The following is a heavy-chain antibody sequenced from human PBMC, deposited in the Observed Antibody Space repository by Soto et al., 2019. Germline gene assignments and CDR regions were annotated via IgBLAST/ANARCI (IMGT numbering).Heavy chain of an antibody. CDR2: IKQDGSEK. V-gene: IGHV3-7*01. CDR3: ARENSSYYDY. CDR1: ESHFSSYL. Sequence: GGPLRLSCTAYESHFSSYLMSALRQAPGKGLEWVANIKQDGSEKYYVDSVKGRFTISRDNAKNSLYLQMNSLRAEDTAVYYCARENSSYYDYWGQGTLVTVSS. J-gene: IGHJ4*02. D-gene: IGHD6-13*01.